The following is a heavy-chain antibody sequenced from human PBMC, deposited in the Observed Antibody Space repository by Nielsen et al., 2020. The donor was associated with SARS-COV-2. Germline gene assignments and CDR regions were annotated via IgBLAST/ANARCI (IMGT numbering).Heavy chain of an antibody. CDR3: AKSTDGYSSGWYERVVDY. D-gene: IGHD6-19*01. Sequence: SLKISCAASGFTFSDYYMSWIRKAPGKGLEWVSYISSSGSTIYYADSVKGRFTISRENAKNSLYLKMNSLRAEDTAVYYCAKSTDGYSSGWYERVVDYWGQGTLVTVSS. CDR1: GFTFSDYY. V-gene: IGHV3-11*04. J-gene: IGHJ4*02. CDR2: ISSSGSTI.